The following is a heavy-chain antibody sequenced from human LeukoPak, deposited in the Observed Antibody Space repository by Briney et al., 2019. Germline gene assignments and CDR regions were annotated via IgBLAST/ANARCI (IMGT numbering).Heavy chain of an antibody. Sequence: ASVKVSCKASGYTFTGYYMHWVRQAPGQGLEWMGWINPNGGGTNYAQKFQGRVTMTRDTSISTAYMELSRLRSDDTAVYYCASGNGSGSYVWFDPWGQGTLVTVSS. CDR3: ASGNGSGSYVWFDP. V-gene: IGHV1-2*02. CDR2: INPNGGGT. D-gene: IGHD3-10*01. J-gene: IGHJ5*02. CDR1: GYTFTGYY.